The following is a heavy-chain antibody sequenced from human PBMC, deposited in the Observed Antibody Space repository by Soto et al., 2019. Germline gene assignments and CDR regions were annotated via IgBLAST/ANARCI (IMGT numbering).Heavy chain of an antibody. Sequence: QVQLVESGGGVVQPGRSLRLSCAASGFTFSSYAMHWVRQAPGKGLEWVAVISYDGSNKYYADSVKGRFTISRDNSKNTLYLQMNSLRAEDTAVYYCARYQSAMAMVRYYGMDVWGQGTTVTVSS. CDR2: ISYDGSNK. J-gene: IGHJ6*02. V-gene: IGHV3-30-3*01. CDR1: GFTFSSYA. CDR3: ARYQSAMAMVRYYGMDV. D-gene: IGHD5-18*01.